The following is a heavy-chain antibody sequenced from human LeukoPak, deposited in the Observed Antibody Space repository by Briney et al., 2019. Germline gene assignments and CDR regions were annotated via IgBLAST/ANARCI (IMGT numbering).Heavy chain of an antibody. Sequence: ASVKVSYKTSGGTFNSYAISWVRQAPGQGLEWMGWINPNSGGTNYAQKFQGRVTMTRDTSISTAYMELSRLRSDDTAVYYCARATVTTRDGYYYYYYMDVWGKGTTVTVSS. CDR2: INPNSGGT. D-gene: IGHD4-17*01. CDR3: ARATVTTRDGYYYYYYMDV. J-gene: IGHJ6*03. CDR1: GGTFNSYA. V-gene: IGHV1-2*02.